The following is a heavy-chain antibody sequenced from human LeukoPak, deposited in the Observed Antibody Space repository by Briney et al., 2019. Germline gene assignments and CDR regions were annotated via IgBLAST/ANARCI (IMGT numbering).Heavy chain of an antibody. D-gene: IGHD3-22*01. J-gene: IGHJ4*02. CDR3: ATDRGYYDSSGYYPIDY. CDR1: GFTFSSYG. V-gene: IGHV3-23*01. CDR2: ISGSGGST. Sequence: GGSLRLSCAASGFTFSSYGMHWVRQAPGKGLEWVSAISGSGGSTYYADSVKGRSTISRDNSKNTLYLQMNSLRAEDTAVYYCATDRGYYDSSGYYPIDYWGQGTLVTVSS.